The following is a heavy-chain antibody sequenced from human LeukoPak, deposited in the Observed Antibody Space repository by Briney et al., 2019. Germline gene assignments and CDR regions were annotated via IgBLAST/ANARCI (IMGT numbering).Heavy chain of an antibody. J-gene: IGHJ4*02. V-gene: IGHV3-21*04. Sequence: GGSLRLSGAASGFTFSSYSMTWVRQAPGKGLEWVSSISSSSSYIYYADSVKGRFTISRDNAKNSLYLQMNSLRAEDTALYYCAKDKAGEMATPDYWGQGTLVTVSS. CDR1: GFTFSSYS. CDR3: AKDKAGEMATPDY. D-gene: IGHD3-10*01. CDR2: ISSSSSYI.